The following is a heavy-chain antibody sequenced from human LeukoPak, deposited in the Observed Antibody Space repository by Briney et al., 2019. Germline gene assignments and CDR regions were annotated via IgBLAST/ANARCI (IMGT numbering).Heavy chain of an antibody. D-gene: IGHD2-2*01. CDR3: ARDPFRLEYCSSTSCYRNWFDP. V-gene: IGHV1-2*02. CDR2: INPDTEDS. Sequence: ASVKVSCKASGFDFRDYFIHWVRQAPGEGLEWMGSINPDTEDSKIAQQFQGRVTMTRDTSISTAYMELSRLRSDDTAVYYCARDPFRLEYCSSTSCYRNWFDPWGQGTLVTVSS. J-gene: IGHJ5*02. CDR1: GFDFRDYF.